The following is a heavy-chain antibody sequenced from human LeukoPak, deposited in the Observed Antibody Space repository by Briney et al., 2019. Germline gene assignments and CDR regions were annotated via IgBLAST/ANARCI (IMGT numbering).Heavy chain of an antibody. CDR2: ISSSSSYI. CDR1: GFTFSSYS. D-gene: IGHD3-3*01. V-gene: IGHV3-21*01. CDR3: ARERQVRFLEWLSNYMDV. J-gene: IGHJ6*03. Sequence: NPGGSLRLSCAASGFTFSSYSMNWVRQAPGKGLEWVSSISSSSSYIYYADSEKGGFTISRDNAKNSLYLQMNSLRAEDTAVYYCARERQVRFLEWLSNYMDVWGKGTTVTVSS.